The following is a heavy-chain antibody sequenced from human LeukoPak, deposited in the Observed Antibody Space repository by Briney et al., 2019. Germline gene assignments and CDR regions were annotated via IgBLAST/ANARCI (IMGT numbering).Heavy chain of an antibody. J-gene: IGHJ4*02. V-gene: IGHV1-8*01. CDR1: GYTFTSYY. Sequence: ASVKVSCKASGYTFTSYYINWVRQATGKGLEWMGWMNPNSGNTGYAQKFQGRVTMARNTSISTAYMELSSLRSEDTAVYYCARRDGYNYLDFDYWGQGTLVTVSS. CDR2: MNPNSGNT. CDR3: ARRDGYNYLDFDY. D-gene: IGHD5-24*01.